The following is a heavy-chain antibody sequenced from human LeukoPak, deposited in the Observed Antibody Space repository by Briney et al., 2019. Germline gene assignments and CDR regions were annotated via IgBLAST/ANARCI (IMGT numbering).Heavy chain of an antibody. CDR3: AKSRDSSRTPYYFDY. CDR1: GFTFSSYA. D-gene: IGHD3-22*01. V-gene: IGHV3-23*01. J-gene: IGHJ4*02. Sequence: GGSLRLSCAASGFTFSSYAMSWVRQAPGKGLEWVSAISGSGGSSYYADSVKGRFTISRDNSKNTLYLQMNSLRAEDTAVYYCAKSRDSSRTPYYFDYWGQGTLVTVSS. CDR2: ISGSGGSS.